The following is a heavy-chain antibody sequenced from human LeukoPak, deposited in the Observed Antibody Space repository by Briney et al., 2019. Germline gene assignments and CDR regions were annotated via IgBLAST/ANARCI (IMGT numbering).Heavy chain of an antibody. CDR2: IYGGGST. V-gene: IGHV3-53*01. D-gene: IGHD6-19*01. CDR3: ASWPGGWYGEDS. Sequence: GGSLRLSCAASGFTVSSNFMSWVRQAPGKGLGWVSVIYGGGSTYYADSVKGRFTISRDTSKNTLYLQMNSLRAEDTAVYYCASWPGGWYGEDSWGQGTLVTVSS. CDR1: GFTVSSNF. J-gene: IGHJ4*02.